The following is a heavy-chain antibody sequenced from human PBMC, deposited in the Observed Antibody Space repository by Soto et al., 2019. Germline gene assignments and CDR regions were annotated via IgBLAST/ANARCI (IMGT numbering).Heavy chain of an antibody. J-gene: IGHJ6*02. D-gene: IGHD6-13*01. V-gene: IGHV3-74*01. CDR3: ARDAAAAGFGYCYYYYGMDV. CDR1: GFTFSSYW. CDR2: INSDGSST. Sequence: PGGSLRLSCAASGFTFSSYWMHWVRQAPGKGLVWVSRINSDGSSTSYADSVKGRFTISRDNAKNTLYLQMNSLRAEDTAVYYCARDAAAAGFGYCYYYYGMDVWGQGTTVTVSS.